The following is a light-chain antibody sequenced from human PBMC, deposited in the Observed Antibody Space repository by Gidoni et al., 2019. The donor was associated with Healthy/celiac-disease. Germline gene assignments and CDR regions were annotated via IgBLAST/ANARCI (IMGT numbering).Light chain of an antibody. CDR2: AAS. Sequence: DIQMTQSPSSLSASVGDRVTITCRASQSISSYLNWYQHKPGKAPKLLIYAASSLQSGVPSRFRGSGSGTDFTLTISSLQPEDFATYYCQQSYSTPLTFGGGTKVEIK. CDR3: QQSYSTPLT. V-gene: IGKV1-39*01. J-gene: IGKJ4*01. CDR1: QSISSY.